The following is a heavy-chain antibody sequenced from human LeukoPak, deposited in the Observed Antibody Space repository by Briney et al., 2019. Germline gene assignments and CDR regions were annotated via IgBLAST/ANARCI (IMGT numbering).Heavy chain of an antibody. J-gene: IGHJ4*02. CDR1: GGSISNYY. CDR2: IYYSGST. CDR3: ARTSATGATYFDY. V-gene: IGHV4-59*12. D-gene: IGHD1-26*01. Sequence: SETLSLTCTVSGGSISNYYWSWIRQPPGKGLEWIAYIYYSGSTNYNPSLKSRVTIAVDTSKNQFSLKLSSVTAADTAVYFCARTSATGATYFDYWGQGTLVTVSS.